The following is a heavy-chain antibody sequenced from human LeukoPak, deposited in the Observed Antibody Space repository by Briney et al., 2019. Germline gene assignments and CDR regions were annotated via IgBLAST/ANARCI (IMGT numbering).Heavy chain of an antibody. Sequence: GASVKVSCKASGYTFTSSAISWVRQAPGQGLEWMGWISAYNGNTNYAQKLQGRVTMTTDTSTSTAYMELRSLRSDDTAVYYCARESPRGYSYLWGQGTLVTVSS. CDR2: ISAYNGNT. V-gene: IGHV1-18*01. D-gene: IGHD5-18*01. CDR1: GYTFTSSA. J-gene: IGHJ4*02. CDR3: ARESPRGYSYL.